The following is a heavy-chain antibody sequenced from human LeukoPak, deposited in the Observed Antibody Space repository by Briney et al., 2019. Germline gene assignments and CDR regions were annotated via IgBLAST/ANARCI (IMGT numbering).Heavy chain of an antibody. Sequence: SGGSLRLSCAASGFSFISYGMHWVRQAPGKGLEWVGVISDDGRRKDYEDSVKGRFTISRDNSKDTLYLQMNSLRAEDTAVYYCAKRPSGYGDYVSYFDYWGQGTLVTVSS. D-gene: IGHD4-17*01. CDR3: AKRPSGYGDYVSYFDY. CDR1: GFSFISYG. J-gene: IGHJ4*02. CDR2: ISDDGRRK. V-gene: IGHV3-30*18.